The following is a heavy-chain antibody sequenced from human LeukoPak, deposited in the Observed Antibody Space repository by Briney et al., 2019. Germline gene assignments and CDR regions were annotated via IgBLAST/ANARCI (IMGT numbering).Heavy chain of an antibody. Sequence: ASVKVSCKASGYTFTGYYMHWVRQAPGQGLEWMGWINPNSGGTNYAQKFQGRVTMTRDTSISTAYMELSRLRSDDTAVYYCARAPLWFGESPFDYWGQGTLVTVSS. CDR3: ARAPLWFGESPFDY. J-gene: IGHJ4*02. V-gene: IGHV1-2*02. D-gene: IGHD3-10*01. CDR2: INPNSGGT. CDR1: GYTFTGYY.